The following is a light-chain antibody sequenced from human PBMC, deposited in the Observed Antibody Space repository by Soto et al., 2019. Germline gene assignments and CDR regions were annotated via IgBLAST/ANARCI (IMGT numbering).Light chain of an antibody. CDR3: QSYDTSNPLV. Sequence: NFMLTQPHSVSESPGKTVTISCTRSSGSIGSSYVQWYQQRPGSSPTTVIFEDNQRPTAVPVRFSGSIDSSSNSASLVISGLRTEDEVDYYCQSYDTSNPLVFGGGTKLTVL. CDR1: SGSIGSSY. J-gene: IGLJ3*02. V-gene: IGLV6-57*01. CDR2: EDN.